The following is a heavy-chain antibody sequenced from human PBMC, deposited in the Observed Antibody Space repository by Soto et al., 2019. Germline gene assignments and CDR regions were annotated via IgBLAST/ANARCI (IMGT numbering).Heavy chain of an antibody. J-gene: IGHJ3*01. Sequence: PGGSLRLSCVGSGFTFSSYAMSWVRQVPGKGLERVSSISDAAGSAYYVDSVKGRFTISRDNSKKTLYLQMNSLRAEDSAVYYCARPYGGKIGDAPDLWGPGTMVTVSS. CDR2: ISDAAGSA. D-gene: IGHD4-17*01. CDR3: ARPYGGKIGDAPDL. CDR1: GFTFSSYA. V-gene: IGHV3-23*01.